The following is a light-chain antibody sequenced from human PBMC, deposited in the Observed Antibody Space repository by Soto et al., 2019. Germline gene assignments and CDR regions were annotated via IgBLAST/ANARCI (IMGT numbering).Light chain of an antibody. CDR1: RSLSSSY. CDR3: QQQGT. CDR2: AAY. J-gene: IGKJ2*01. V-gene: IGKV3-20*01. Sequence: EIVLTQSPGTLSLSPGERATLSCRASRSLSSSYVVWYQQKPGQAPRLLIYAAYRSATGIPDRLSGSGSATEYTLTVSRFEAEDFAVYYCQQQGTFGQGTRLAIK.